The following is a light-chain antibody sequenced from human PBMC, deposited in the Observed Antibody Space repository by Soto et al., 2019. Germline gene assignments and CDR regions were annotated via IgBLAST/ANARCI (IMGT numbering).Light chain of an antibody. V-gene: IGKV1-39*01. J-gene: IGKJ1*01. CDR3: QKSYSDPRT. CDR1: QNIKMY. CDR2: AAS. Sequence: DIQMTQSPSSLSASVEDRVTITCRASQNIKMYLSWYQQKPGKAPNLLITAASRRQSGVPARFSGSGSGTDYTLTITSLKPEDFAIYSCQKSYSDPRTFGQGTKVEIK.